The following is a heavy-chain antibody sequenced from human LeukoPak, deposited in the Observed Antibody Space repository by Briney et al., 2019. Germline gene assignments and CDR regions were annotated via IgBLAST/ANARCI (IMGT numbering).Heavy chain of an antibody. CDR1: GFTFSSYS. V-gene: IGHV3-48*02. Sequence: GGSLRLSCAASGFTFSSYSMNWVRQAPGKGLEWVSYISSSSSTIYYADSVKGRFTISRDNAQNSLYLLMNSLRDEDAAVYFCASMWEGGYWGQGTLVTVSS. J-gene: IGHJ4*02. D-gene: IGHD1-26*01. CDR3: ASMWEGGY. CDR2: ISSSSSTI.